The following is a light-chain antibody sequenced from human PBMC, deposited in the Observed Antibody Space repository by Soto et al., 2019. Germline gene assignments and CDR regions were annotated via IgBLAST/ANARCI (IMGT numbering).Light chain of an antibody. CDR1: QSISSW. J-gene: IGKJ1*01. CDR2: DAS. Sequence: DIKMTQSPSTLSASVGDRVTITCRASQSISSWLAWYPQKPGKAPKLLIYDASSLESGVPSRFSGSGSAPDCTRTISSLQSEDFELYCCPHTLMWPPTFGRGTKVDI. CDR3: PHTLMWPPT. V-gene: IGKV1-5*01.